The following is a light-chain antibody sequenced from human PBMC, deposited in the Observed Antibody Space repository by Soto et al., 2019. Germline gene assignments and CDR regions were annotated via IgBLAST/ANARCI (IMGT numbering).Light chain of an antibody. J-gene: IGLJ2*01. CDR3: CSYAGSSIVV. Sequence: QSALTQPASVSGSPGQSITISCTGSSSDVGTYNHVSWYQHHPGKAPKLMISEVIKRPSGVPDRFSGSKSGNTASLTISGLQAEDEADYYCCSYAGSSIVVFGGGTKLTVL. V-gene: IGLV2-23*02. CDR2: EVI. CDR1: SSDVGTYNH.